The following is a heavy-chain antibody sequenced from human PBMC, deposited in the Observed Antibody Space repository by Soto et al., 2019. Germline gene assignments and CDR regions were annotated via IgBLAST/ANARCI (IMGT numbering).Heavy chain of an antibody. V-gene: IGHV1-69*02. CDR3: ASTVVAATPYYYYGMDV. CDR2: IIPILGIA. Sequence: QVQLVQSGAEVKKPGSSVKVSCKASGGTFSSYTISWVRQAPGQGLEWMGRIIPILGIANYAQKFQGRVTITADESTSTAYMELSSLRSEDTAVYYCASTVVAATPYYYYGMDVWGQGTTVTVSS. J-gene: IGHJ6*02. CDR1: GGTFSSYT. D-gene: IGHD2-15*01.